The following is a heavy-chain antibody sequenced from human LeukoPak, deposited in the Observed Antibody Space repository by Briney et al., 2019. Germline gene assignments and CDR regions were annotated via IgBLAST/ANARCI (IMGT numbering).Heavy chain of an antibody. CDR2: IYYSGST. V-gene: IGHV4-59*01. CDR1: GGSISSYY. CDR3: ASNYYDSSGNY. Sequence: PSETLSLTCTVSGGSISSYYWSWIRQPPGKGLEWIGYIYYSGSTNYNPSLKSRVTISVDTSKNQFSLKLSSVTAADTAVYYCASNYYDSSGNYRGQGTLVTVSS. D-gene: IGHD3-22*01. J-gene: IGHJ4*02.